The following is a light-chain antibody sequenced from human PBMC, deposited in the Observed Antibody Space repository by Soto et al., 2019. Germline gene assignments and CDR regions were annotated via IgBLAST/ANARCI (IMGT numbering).Light chain of an antibody. CDR1: SSNIGINY. CDR3: AAWDHSLDVVV. J-gene: IGLJ2*01. Sequence: QSVLTQPPSVSAAPGQTVTISCSGSSSNIGINYVSWYQQLPGTAPKLLIYENNKRPSGIPDRFSGSKSGTSVTLGITGLQTGDDADYFCAAWDHSLDVVVFGGGTKLTVL. CDR2: ENN. V-gene: IGLV1-51*02.